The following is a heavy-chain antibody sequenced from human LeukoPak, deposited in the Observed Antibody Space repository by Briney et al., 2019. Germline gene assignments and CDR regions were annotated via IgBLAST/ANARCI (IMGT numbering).Heavy chain of an antibody. V-gene: IGHV1-8*01. D-gene: IGHD2-15*01. Sequence: GASVKVSCKASGCTFTSYDINWVRQATGQGLEWMGWMNPNSGNTSYAQKFQGRVTMTRNTSISTAYMELSSLRSEDTAVYYCARGGPRGDSCDYWGQGTLVTVSS. CDR1: GCTFTSYD. CDR2: MNPNSGNT. CDR3: ARGGPRGDSCDY. J-gene: IGHJ4*02.